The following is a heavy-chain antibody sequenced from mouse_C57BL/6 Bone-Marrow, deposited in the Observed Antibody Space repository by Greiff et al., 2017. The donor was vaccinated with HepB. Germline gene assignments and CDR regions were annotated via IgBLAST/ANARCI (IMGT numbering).Heavy chain of an antibody. CDR1: GYTFTSYW. CDR3: ASRGTLRDAMDY. J-gene: IGHJ4*01. Sequence: QVQLQQPGAELVKPGASVKMSCKASGYTFTSYWITWVKQRPGQGLEWIGDIYPGSGSTNYNEKFKSKATLTVDTSSSTAYIQLSSLTSEDSAVYDCASRGTLRDAMDYWGQGTTVTVSS. V-gene: IGHV1-55*01. D-gene: IGHD3-3*01. CDR2: IYPGSGST.